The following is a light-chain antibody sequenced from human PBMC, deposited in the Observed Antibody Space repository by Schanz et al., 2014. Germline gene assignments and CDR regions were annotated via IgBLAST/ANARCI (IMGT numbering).Light chain of an antibody. V-gene: IGKV1-12*01. J-gene: IGKJ1*01. CDR3: QQANSFPRT. CDR2: AAS. Sequence: DIQMTQSPSSVSASVGDRVTLRCRASEDISSWLAWYQQRPGKAPKLLISAASTLESGVPSRFSGSGSGTDFTLTISRLHPEDFATYYCQQANSFPRTFGQGTKVEIK. CDR1: EDISSW.